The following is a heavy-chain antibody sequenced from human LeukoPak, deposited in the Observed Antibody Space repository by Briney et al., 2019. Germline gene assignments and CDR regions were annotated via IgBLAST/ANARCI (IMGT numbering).Heavy chain of an antibody. CDR3: AKDLDAQGDYGDYTPFDY. V-gene: IGHV3-23*01. D-gene: IGHD4-17*01. J-gene: IGHJ4*02. CDR1: GFTFSSYA. Sequence: GGSLRLSCAASGFTFSSYAMSWVRQAPGKGLEWVSAISGSGGSTYYADSVKGRFTISRDNSKNTLFLQMNSLRAEDTAVYYCAKDLDAQGDYGDYTPFDYWGQGTLVTVSS. CDR2: ISGSGGST.